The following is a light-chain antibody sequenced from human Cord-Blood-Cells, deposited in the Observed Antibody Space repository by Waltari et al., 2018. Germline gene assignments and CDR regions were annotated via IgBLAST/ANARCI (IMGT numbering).Light chain of an antibody. CDR1: ESVLYSSNNKNY. CDR2: WAS. J-gene: IGKJ5*01. CDR3: QQYYSTPIT. Sequence: DIVMPQSPDSLAVSLGERATINCKSSESVLYSSNNKNYLAWYKQKPGQPPKLLIYWASTRESGVPDRFSGSGSGTDFTLTISSLQAEDVAVYYCQQYYSTPITFGQGTRLEIK. V-gene: IGKV4-1*01.